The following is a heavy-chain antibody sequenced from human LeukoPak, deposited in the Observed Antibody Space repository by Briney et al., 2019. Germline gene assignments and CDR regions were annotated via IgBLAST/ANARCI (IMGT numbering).Heavy chain of an antibody. V-gene: IGHV3-21*01. CDR2: ISSSISYI. CDR1: GFTFSSYS. D-gene: IGHD6-19*01. J-gene: IGHJ4*02. CDR3: ARDGYSSGWYNY. Sequence: PGGSLRLSCAASGFTFSSYSMNWVRQAPGKGLEWVSSISSSISYIYYADSVKGRFTISRDNAKNSLYLQMNSLRAEDTAVHYCARDGYSSGWYNYWGQGTLVTVSS.